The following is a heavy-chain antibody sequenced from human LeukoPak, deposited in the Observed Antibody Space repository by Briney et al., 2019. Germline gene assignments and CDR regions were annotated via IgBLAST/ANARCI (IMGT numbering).Heavy chain of an antibody. D-gene: IGHD5-18*01. CDR3: AAGTSYGSSYYYYYGMDV. CDR1: GFTFTSSA. Sequence: ASVKVSCKASGFTFTSSAVQWVRQARGQRLEWIGWIVVGSGNTNYAQKFQERVTITRDMSTSTAYMELSSLRSEDTAVYYCAAGTSYGSSYYYYYGMDVWGQGTTVTASS. V-gene: IGHV1-58*01. J-gene: IGHJ6*02. CDR2: IVVGSGNT.